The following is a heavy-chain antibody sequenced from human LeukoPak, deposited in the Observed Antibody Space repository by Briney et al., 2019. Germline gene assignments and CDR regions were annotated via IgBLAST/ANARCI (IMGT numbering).Heavy chain of an antibody. CDR2: ISGSGDST. CDR1: GFTFSSYA. V-gene: IGHV3-23*01. CDR3: AKDPPPGNAWGSYRFDY. D-gene: IGHD3-16*02. J-gene: IGHJ4*02. Sequence: GGSLRLSCAASGFTFSSYAMSWVRPAPGKGLEWVSGISGSGDSTYYADSVKGRFTISRDKFRNTLYLQMNSLGAQDTTLYYSAKDPPPGNAWGSYRFDYWGQGTLVTVSS.